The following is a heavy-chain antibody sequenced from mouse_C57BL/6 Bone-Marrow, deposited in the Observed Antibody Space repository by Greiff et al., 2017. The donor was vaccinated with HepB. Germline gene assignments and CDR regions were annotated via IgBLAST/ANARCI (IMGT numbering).Heavy chain of an antibody. CDR1: GYTFTSYN. J-gene: IGHJ4*01. D-gene: IGHD2-3*01. V-gene: IGHV1-12*01. Sequence: QVQLQQSGAELVRPGASVKMSCKASGYTFTSYNMHWVKQTPRQGLEWIGAIYPGNGDTSYNQKFKGKATLTVDKSSSTAYMQLSSLTSEDSAVYFCAREGIGRWLLRGDYYYAMDYWGQGTSVTVSS. CDR2: IYPGNGDT. CDR3: AREGIGRWLLRGDYYYAMDY.